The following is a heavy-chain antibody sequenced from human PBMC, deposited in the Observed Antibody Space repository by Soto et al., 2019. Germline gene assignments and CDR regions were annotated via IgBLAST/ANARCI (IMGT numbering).Heavy chain of an antibody. Sequence: EVQLLDSGGGLVQPGGSLRLSCAASGFTFSRYAMSWVRQAPGKGLEWVSAISGSGGSTYYADSVKGRFTISRDNSKNTPYLQMNSLRAEDTAVYYCAKNNVFGSGTKDYWAPGTLVTVSS. CDR1: GFTFSRYA. CDR3: AKNNVFGSGTKDY. D-gene: IGHD3-10*01. CDR2: ISGSGGST. V-gene: IGHV3-23*01. J-gene: IGHJ4*02.